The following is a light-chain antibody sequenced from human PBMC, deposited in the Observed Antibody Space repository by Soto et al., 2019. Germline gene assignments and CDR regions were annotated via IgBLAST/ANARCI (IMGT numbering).Light chain of an antibody. V-gene: IGLV7-46*01. J-gene: IGLJ1*01. Sequence: AVVTQDPSLTVSPGGTVTLTCGSSTGAVTNGHYPYWFQQKPGQAPRTLIYDTTNRHSWTPARFSGSLLGGKAALTLSGAQPEDEAEYYCLLSYNGPYVFGTGTKVTVL. CDR3: LLSYNGPYV. CDR2: DTT. CDR1: TGAVTNGHY.